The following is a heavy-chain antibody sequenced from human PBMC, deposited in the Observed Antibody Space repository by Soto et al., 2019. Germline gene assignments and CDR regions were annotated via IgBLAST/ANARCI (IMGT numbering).Heavy chain of an antibody. V-gene: IGHV1-18*01. CDR3: ANRSPAFDY. Sequence: QVQLVQSGPEVKKPGASVKVSCRTSGYTFTSFGITWVRQAPGQGLEWMGWISTDKGHTNYAQKFQGRVTMTTDTSTSTAYMELRSLRSDDTAVYYCANRSPAFDYWGQGTLVTVST. J-gene: IGHJ4*02. CDR1: GYTFTSFG. CDR2: ISTDKGHT.